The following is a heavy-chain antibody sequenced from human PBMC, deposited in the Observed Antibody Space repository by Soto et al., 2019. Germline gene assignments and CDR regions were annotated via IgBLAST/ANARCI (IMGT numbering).Heavy chain of an antibody. CDR3: ARELFPIVVVTAIRGDFDY. CDR1: EYTFTSYA. CDR2: INAGNGNT. V-gene: IGHV1-3*01. D-gene: IGHD2-21*02. J-gene: IGHJ4*02. Sequence: ASVKVSCKASEYTFTSYAMHWVRQAPGQRLEWMGWINAGNGNTKYSQKFQGRVTITRDTSASTAYMELSSLRSEDTAVYYCARELFPIVVVTAIRGDFDYWGQGTLVTVSS.